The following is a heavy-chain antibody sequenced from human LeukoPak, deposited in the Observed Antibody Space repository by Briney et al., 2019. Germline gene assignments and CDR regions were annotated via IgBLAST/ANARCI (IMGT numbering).Heavy chain of an antibody. CDR1: GGSISSSSYY. CDR3: ARAGELLVYFDY. D-gene: IGHD1-26*01. J-gene: IGHJ4*02. CDR2: IYYSGST. V-gene: IGHV4-39*07. Sequence: SETLSLTCTVSGGSISSSSYYWGWIRQPPGKGLEWIGSIYYSGSTYYSPSLKSRVTISVDTSKNQFSLKLSPVTAADTAVYYCARAGELLVYFDYWGQGTLVTVSS.